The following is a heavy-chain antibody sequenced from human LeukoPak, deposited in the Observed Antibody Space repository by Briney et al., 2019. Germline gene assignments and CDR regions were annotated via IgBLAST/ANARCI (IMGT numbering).Heavy chain of an antibody. CDR3: ARDASGSYLGFDY. CDR1: GGSISSGSYY. CDR2: IYTSGST. J-gene: IGHJ4*02. D-gene: IGHD1-26*01. V-gene: IGHV4-61*02. Sequence: SETLSLTCTVSGGSISSGSYYWSWIRQPAGKGLEWIGRIYTSGSTNYNPSVKSRVTISVDTSKNQFSLKLSSVTAADTAVYYCARDASGSYLGFDYWGQGTLVTVSS.